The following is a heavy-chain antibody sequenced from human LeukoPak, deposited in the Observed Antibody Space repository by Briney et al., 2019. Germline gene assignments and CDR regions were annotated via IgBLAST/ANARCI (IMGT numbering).Heavy chain of an antibody. CDR2: INPSGGST. J-gene: IGHJ6*03. Sequence: ASVKVSCKASGYTFTSYYMHWVRQAPGQGLEWMGIINPSGGSTSYAQKFQGRVTMTRDMSTSTVYMELSSLRSEDTAVYYCARDVEGATTPENYYYYYMDVWGKGTTVTVSS. V-gene: IGHV1-46*01. CDR1: GYTFTSYY. D-gene: IGHD1-26*01. CDR3: ARDVEGATTPENYYYYYMDV.